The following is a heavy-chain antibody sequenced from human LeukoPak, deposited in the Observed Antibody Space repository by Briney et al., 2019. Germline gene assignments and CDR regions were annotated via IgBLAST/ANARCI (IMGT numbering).Heavy chain of an antibody. J-gene: IGHJ3*02. Sequence: SETQSPIRTVSGGSISSYYWSWIRQPPGKGLEWIGYIYNSGSTNYNHSLKSRVTISEDMSNNQFSLNLNSVTAADTAVYYCARALRLWGGNSGIAFDIWGQGTRV. V-gene: IGHV4-59*01. CDR1: GGSISSYY. CDR3: ARALRLWGGNSGIAFDI. CDR2: IYNSGST. D-gene: IGHD4-23*01.